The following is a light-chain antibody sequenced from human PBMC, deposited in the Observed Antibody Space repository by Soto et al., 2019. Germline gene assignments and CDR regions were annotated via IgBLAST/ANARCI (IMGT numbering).Light chain of an antibody. CDR1: QSLRSGD. Sequence: PGERATLSCRASQSLRSGDLACYQQIPGQAPGLLIYGASNRATGIPDGFSGSGSGTDFNLTVSRLAPEDFAVYYCHQYATSPRTFGQGTKVEIK. CDR2: GAS. V-gene: IGKV3-20*01. CDR3: HQYATSPRT. J-gene: IGKJ1*01.